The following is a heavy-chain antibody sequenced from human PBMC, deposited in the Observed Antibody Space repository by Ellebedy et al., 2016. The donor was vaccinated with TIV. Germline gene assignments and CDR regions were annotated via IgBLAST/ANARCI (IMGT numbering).Heavy chain of an antibody. V-gene: IGHV3-30*02. CDR1: GFTFSDFG. CDR2: IQYEGTNK. Sequence: PGGSLRLSCAASGFTFSDFGMHWVRQAPGKGLEWVTFIQYEGTNKYYTDSVKGRFTISRDNSKNTLYLEMNSMRVEDTAVYYCAKDQVDYWGQGTLVTVSS. CDR3: AKDQVDY. J-gene: IGHJ4*02.